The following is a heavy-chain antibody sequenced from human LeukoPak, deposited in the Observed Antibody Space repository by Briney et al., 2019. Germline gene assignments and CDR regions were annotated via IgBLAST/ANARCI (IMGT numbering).Heavy chain of an antibody. CDR2: IYRDGSTT. CDR1: GFGFSRYW. CDR3: ARDRQVGGWGGAFDI. Sequence: GGSLRLSCAASGFGFSRYWMHWVRQAPGTGLKWVSRIYRDGSTTDYADSVKGRFSISRDNSKNTLYLDMNSLRAGDTAVYYCARDRQVGGWGGAFDIWGQGTKVTVSS. D-gene: IGHD2-21*01. J-gene: IGHJ3*02. V-gene: IGHV3-74*01.